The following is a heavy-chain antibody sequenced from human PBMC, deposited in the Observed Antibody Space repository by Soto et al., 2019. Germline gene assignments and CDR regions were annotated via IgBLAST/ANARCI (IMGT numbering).Heavy chain of an antibody. Sequence: QITLKESGPTLVKPTQTLTLTCTFSGFSLSTSGVGVGWIRQPPGKALEWLALIYWDDDKRYSPSLESRLTITKDTSKNQVVLTMTNMDPVDTATYYCTHIRPATFIDYWGQGTLVTVSS. CDR2: IYWDDDK. V-gene: IGHV2-5*02. CDR3: THIRPATFIDY. D-gene: IGHD1-26*01. CDR1: GFSLSTSGVG. J-gene: IGHJ4*02.